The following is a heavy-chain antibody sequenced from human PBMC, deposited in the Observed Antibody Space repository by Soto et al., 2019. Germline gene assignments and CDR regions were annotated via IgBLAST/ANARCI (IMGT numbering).Heavy chain of an antibody. CDR2: IKHDGSEK. CDR3: ASPVGPMAARFGAFDT. D-gene: IGHD6-6*01. CDR1: GFDFSIFW. J-gene: IGHJ3*02. V-gene: IGHV3-7*03. Sequence: QPGGSLRLSCAASGFDFSIFWMTWVRQAPGKGPEWVANIKHDGSEKYYVDSVKGRFTISRDNAKNSLFLQMNSLRAEDTAFYYWASPVGPMAARFGAFDTWGLGTTVTVSS.